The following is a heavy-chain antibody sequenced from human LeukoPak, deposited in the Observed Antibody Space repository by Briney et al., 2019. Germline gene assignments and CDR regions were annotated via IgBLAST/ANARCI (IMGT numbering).Heavy chain of an antibody. J-gene: IGHJ4*02. CDR2: ISYEGSNK. CDR1: GVTFSSYA. V-gene: IGHV3-30*04. D-gene: IGHD5-18*01. CDR3: ARGGRYSYGSDFDY. Sequence: GGSLRLSCAASGVTFSSYAIHWVRQPPGKGLEWVAVISYEGSNKYYADSVKGRFTISRDNSKNTLYLQMNSLRVEDTAVYCCARGGRYSYGSDFDYWGQGTLVTVSS.